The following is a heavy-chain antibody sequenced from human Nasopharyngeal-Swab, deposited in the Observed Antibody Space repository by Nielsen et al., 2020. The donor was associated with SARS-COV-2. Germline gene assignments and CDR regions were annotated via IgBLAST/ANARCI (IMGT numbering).Heavy chain of an antibody. D-gene: IGHD2-8*01. Sequence: GGSLRLSCAVSGFTFSGYSMHWVRQAPGKGLEYFSAISDTGDTTYYARSVRGRFTISRDNSKNTLFLQMGSLRTEDVAVYYCVRDQRLGVPMALGRAVFDYWGQGTLVTVSS. V-gene: IGHV3-64*01. J-gene: IGHJ4*02. CDR1: GFTFSGYS. CDR3: VRDQRLGVPMALGRAVFDY. CDR2: ISDTGDTT.